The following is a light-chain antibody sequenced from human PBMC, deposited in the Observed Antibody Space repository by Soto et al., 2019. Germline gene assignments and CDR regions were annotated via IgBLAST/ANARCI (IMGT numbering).Light chain of an antibody. CDR1: QRITSNF. CDR3: QQYNNWPPWT. V-gene: IGKV3-20*01. Sequence: EIVLTQSPVTLSLSPGERATLSCRASQRITSNFLAWFQQKAGLAPRLLIYGASTRASGVPDRFSGGGSGTDFVLTISRLEPEDFAVYFCQQYNNWPPWTFGHGTKVEIK. CDR2: GAS. J-gene: IGKJ1*01.